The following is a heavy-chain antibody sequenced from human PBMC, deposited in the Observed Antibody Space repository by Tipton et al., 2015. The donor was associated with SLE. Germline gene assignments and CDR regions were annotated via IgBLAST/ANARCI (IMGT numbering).Heavy chain of an antibody. Sequence: SLRLSCAASGFTLSNYWMFWVRQAPGKGLVWVSRINNDGSGAWYAESVKGRFTISRDNARNTLYLQMNSLRAEDPAVYYCARETPVTTRVVYYYYMDVWGKGTTVTISS. J-gene: IGHJ6*03. CDR2: INNDGSGA. CDR1: GFTLSNYW. V-gene: IGHV3-74*01. CDR3: ARETPVTTRVVYYYYMDV. D-gene: IGHD4-11*01.